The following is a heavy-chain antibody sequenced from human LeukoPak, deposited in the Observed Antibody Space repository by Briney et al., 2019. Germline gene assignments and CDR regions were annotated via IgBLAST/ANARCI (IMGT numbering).Heavy chain of an antibody. CDR3: ASMDYGDYWVRYYGMDV. D-gene: IGHD4-17*01. CDR1: GFTFSTYW. V-gene: IGHV3-7*01. J-gene: IGHJ6*02. Sequence: PGGSLRLSCAASGFTFSTYWMSWVRQAPGKGLEWVANIKQDGSEKYYLDSLKGRFTISRDNAKNSLYLQMNSLTAEDTAVYYCASMDYGDYWVRYYGMDVWGQGTTVTVSS. CDR2: IKQDGSEK.